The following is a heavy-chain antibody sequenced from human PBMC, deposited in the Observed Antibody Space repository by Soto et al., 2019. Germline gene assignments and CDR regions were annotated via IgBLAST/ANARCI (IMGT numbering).Heavy chain of an antibody. CDR3: AKDPAHNYDILTGYYRMTPYYYGMDV. D-gene: IGHD3-9*01. CDR2: ISYDGSNK. V-gene: IGHV3-30*18. Sequence: PGGSLRLSCAASGFTFSSYGMHWVRQAPGKGLEWVAVISYDGSNKYYADSVKGRFTISRDNSKNTLYLQMNSLRAEDTAVYYCAKDPAHNYDILTGYYRMTPYYYGMDVWGQGTTVTVSS. J-gene: IGHJ6*02. CDR1: GFTFSSYG.